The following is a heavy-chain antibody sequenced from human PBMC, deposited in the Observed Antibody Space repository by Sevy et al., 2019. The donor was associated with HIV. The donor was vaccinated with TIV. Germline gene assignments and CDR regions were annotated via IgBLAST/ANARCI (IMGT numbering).Heavy chain of an antibody. CDR3: ASLYGSGSYYHYGMDV. V-gene: IGHV3-21*01. CDR2: ISSSSSYI. CDR1: GFTFSSYS. J-gene: IGHJ6*02. Sequence: GGSLRLSCAASGFTFSSYSMNWVRQAPGKGLEWVSSISSSSSYIYYADSVKGRFTISRDNAKNSLYLQMNSLRAEDTAGYYCASLYGSGSYYHYGMDVWGQGTTVTVSS. D-gene: IGHD3-10*01.